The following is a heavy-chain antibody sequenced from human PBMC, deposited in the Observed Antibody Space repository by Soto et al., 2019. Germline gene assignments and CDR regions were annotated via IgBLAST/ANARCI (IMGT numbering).Heavy chain of an antibody. CDR1: GYTFTGYY. V-gene: IGHV1-2*02. D-gene: IGHD1-26*01. CDR2: ISPQTGGT. J-gene: IGHJ4*02. CDR3: GRGRSGELVIFY. Sequence: QVQLVQSGAELKKPGASVKVSCKGSGYTFTGYYIHWVRQTPGQGPEWMGEISPQTGGTKYAQKYQGRVPMTRDTSITPVYMELSNLSPDDTAVYYCGRGRSGELVIFYWGQGTLVTVSS.